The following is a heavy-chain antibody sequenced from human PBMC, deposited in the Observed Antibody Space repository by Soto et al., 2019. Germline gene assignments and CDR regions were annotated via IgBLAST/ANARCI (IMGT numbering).Heavy chain of an antibody. V-gene: IGHV3-30*18. D-gene: IGHD6-13*01. CDR3: AKDPKYSSSWYSPQPNWLDP. CDR2: ISYDGSNK. CDR1: GFTFSSYG. J-gene: IGHJ5*02. Sequence: GGSLRLSCAASGFTFSSYGMHWVRKAPGKGLEWVAVISYDGSNKYYADSVKGRFTISRDNSKNTLYLQMNSLRAEDTAVYYCAKDPKYSSSWYSPQPNWLDPWGQGTLVTVSS.